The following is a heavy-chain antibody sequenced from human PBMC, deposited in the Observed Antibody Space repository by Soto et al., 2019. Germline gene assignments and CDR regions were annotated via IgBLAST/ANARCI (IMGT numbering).Heavy chain of an antibody. V-gene: IGHV4-31*03. CDR1: GGSISSGGYY. CDR3: ARTKYSGYDNWFDP. D-gene: IGHD5-12*01. Sequence: SETLSLTCTVSGGSISSGGYYWSWIRQHPGKGLEWIGYIYYSGSTYYNPSLKSRVTISVDTSKNQFSLKLSSVTAADTAVYYCARTKYSGYDNWFDPWGQGTLVTVSS. CDR2: IYYSGST. J-gene: IGHJ5*02.